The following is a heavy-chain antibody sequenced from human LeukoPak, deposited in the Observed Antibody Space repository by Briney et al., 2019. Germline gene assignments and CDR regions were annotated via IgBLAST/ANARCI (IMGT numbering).Heavy chain of an antibody. J-gene: IGHJ4*02. CDR3: ARGSGGSIFDY. D-gene: IGHD2-15*01. CDR1: GFTFSSYS. V-gene: IGHV3-48*01. Sequence: GGSLRLSCAASGFTFSSYSMNWVRQAPGKGLGWVSYISSSSSTIYYADSVKGRFTISRDNAKSSLYLQMNSLRAEDTAVYYCARGSGGSIFDYWGQGTLVTVSS. CDR2: ISSSSSTI.